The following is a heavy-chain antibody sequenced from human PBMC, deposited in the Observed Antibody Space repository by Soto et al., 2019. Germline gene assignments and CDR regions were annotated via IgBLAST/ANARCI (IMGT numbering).Heavy chain of an antibody. J-gene: IGHJ6*02. V-gene: IGHV3-30*18. CDR3: AKAYPGYYGSGSPMFSGHYYYYGMDV. CDR1: GFTFSSYG. CDR2: ISYDGSNK. Sequence: QVQLVESGGGVVQPGRSLRLSCAASGFTFSSYGMHWVRQAPGKGLEWVAVISYDGSNKYYADSVKGRFTISRDNSKNTLYLQMNSLRAEDTAVYYCAKAYPGYYGSGSPMFSGHYYYYGMDVWGQGTTVTVSS. D-gene: IGHD3-10*01.